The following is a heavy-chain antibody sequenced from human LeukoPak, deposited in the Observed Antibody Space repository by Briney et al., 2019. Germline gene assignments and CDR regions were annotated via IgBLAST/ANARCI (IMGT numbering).Heavy chain of an antibody. V-gene: IGHV1-69*04. J-gene: IGHJ4*02. CDR2: IIPILGIA. CDR3: AVVVTPHIFDY. D-gene: IGHD3-22*01. Sequence: GSSVKVSCKASGGTFSSYAISWVRQAPGQGLEWMGRIIPILGIANYAQKFQGRVTITADKSTSTAYMELSSLRSEDTAVYYCAVVVTPHIFDYWGQGTLVTISS. CDR1: GGTFSSYA.